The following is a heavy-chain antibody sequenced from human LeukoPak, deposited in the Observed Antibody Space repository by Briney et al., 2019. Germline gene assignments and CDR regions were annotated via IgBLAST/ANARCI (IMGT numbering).Heavy chain of an antibody. CDR2: ISYDGSNN. V-gene: IGHV3-30*18. CDR3: AKPYYYDSSRSSDYYYGMDV. CDR1: GFTFSNYG. Sequence: GGSLRLSCAASGFTFSNYGMHWVRQAPGKGLEWVTAISYDGSNNYYADSVKGRFTISRDNSKNTLYLQMNSLRAEDTAVYYCAKPYYYDSSRSSDYYYGMDVWGQGTTVTVSS. D-gene: IGHD3-22*01. J-gene: IGHJ6*02.